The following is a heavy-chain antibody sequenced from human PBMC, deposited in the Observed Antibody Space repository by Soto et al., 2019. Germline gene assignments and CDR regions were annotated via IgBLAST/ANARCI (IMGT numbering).Heavy chain of an antibody. V-gene: IGHV3-33*01. CDR2: VWYDESYK. CDR3: ARNGDAYYDSSGYYPD. CDR1: GFTFSTYG. J-gene: IGHJ4*02. Sequence: QVQLVESRGGVVQPGRSLRLSCAASGFTFSTYGMHWVRQAPGKGLEWVAVVWYDESYKYYADSVKGRFTIYRDNPKNTLYLQMNSLRAEDTAVYYCARNGDAYYDSSGYYPDWGQGTLVTVSS. D-gene: IGHD3-22*01.